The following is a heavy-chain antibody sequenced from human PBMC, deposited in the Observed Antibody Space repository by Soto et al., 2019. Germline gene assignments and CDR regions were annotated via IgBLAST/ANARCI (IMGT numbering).Heavy chain of an antibody. V-gene: IGHV4-31*03. CDR3: ARVAVRRGPYFHGMDV. D-gene: IGHD1-26*01. J-gene: IGHJ6*02. CDR1: GVSITSGGFH. CDR2: IHYSGTT. Sequence: SETLSLTCSVSGVSITSGGFHWSWIRQYPGKGLECIGYIHYSGTTHYSPSLKGRMSISVDTPKSQFSLRLASVTAADTAVYFCARVAVRRGPYFHGMDVWGQGTTVTVSS.